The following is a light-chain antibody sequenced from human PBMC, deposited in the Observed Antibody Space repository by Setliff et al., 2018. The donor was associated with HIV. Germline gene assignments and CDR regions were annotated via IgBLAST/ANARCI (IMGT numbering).Light chain of an antibody. J-gene: IGLJ1*01. CDR2: SNN. Sequence: QSALTQPPSASGTPGQRVAISCSGSSSNIGINTVNWYQQLPGTAPKLLIYSNNLRPSGVPDRFSASKSGTSASLAISGLQSEDEADYYCTTWDDSMNAVVFGTGTKVTVL. V-gene: IGLV1-44*01. CDR1: SSNIGINT. CDR3: TTWDDSMNAVV.